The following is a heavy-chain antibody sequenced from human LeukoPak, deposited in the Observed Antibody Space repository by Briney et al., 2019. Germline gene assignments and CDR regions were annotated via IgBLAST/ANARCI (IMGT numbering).Heavy chain of an antibody. D-gene: IGHD6-19*01. V-gene: IGHV1-2*02. J-gene: IGHJ4*02. Sequence: RASVKVSCKASGYTFTGYYMHWVRQAPGQGLEWMGWINPNSGGTNYAQKFQGRVTMTRDTAISTAYMELSRLRSDDTAVYYCARLGAVAGTGPLGYWGQGTLVTVSS. CDR3: ARLGAVAGTGPLGY. CDR2: INPNSGGT. CDR1: GYTFTGYY.